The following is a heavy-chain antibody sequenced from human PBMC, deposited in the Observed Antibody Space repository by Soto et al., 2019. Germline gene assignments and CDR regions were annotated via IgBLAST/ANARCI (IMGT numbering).Heavy chain of an antibody. V-gene: IGHV5-10-1*01. J-gene: IGHJ6*02. CDR1: GYSFTSYW. Sequence: GESLKISCKGSGYSFTSYWISWVRQMPGKGLEWMGRIDPSDSYTNYSPSFQGHVTISADKSISTAYLQWSSLKASDTAMYYCARRVVAANRSPYYYGMDVWGQGTKVTVSS. CDR2: IDPSDSYT. D-gene: IGHD2-15*01. CDR3: ARRVVAANRSPYYYGMDV.